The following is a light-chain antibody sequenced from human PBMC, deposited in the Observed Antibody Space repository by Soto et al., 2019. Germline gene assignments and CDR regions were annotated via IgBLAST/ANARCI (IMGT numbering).Light chain of an antibody. J-gene: IGLJ3*02. CDR3: AVWDDSLNAWV. V-gene: IGLV1-44*01. Sequence: QSVLTQPPSASGTPGQSATISCSGSTSNIGSNTVNWYQQLPGTAPKLLVYSNDQRPSGVPDRFSASKSGTSAFLAISGLQSEDEADYDCAVWDDSLNAWVFGGGTKLTVL. CDR2: SND. CDR1: TSNIGSNT.